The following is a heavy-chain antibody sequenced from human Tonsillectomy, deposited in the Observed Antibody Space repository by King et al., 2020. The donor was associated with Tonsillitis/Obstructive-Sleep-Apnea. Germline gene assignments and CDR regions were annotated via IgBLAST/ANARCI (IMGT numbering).Heavy chain of an antibody. CDR3: ARGVLRYFAWFGTDGTKFDY. V-gene: IGHV4-34*01. J-gene: IGHJ4*02. D-gene: IGHD3-9*01. CDR1: GGSFSGYY. Sequence: VQLQQWGAGLLKPSETLSLTCAVYGGSFSGYYWSWIRQPPGKGLEWIGEINHSGSTNYNPSLKSRVTISVDTSKNQFSLKLSSVTAADTAVYFCARGVLRYFAWFGTDGTKFDYWGQGTLVTVSS. CDR2: INHSGST.